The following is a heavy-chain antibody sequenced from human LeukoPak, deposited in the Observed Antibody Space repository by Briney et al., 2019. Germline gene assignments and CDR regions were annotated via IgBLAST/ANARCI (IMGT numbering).Heavy chain of an antibody. V-gene: IGHV3-23*01. CDR1: GFTFSSYA. CDR2: ISGSGGST. CDR3: AKDPRVGSRVATPCH. D-gene: IGHD5-24*01. J-gene: IGHJ4*02. Sequence: GGSLRPSCAASGFTFSSYAMSWVRQAPGKGLEWVSAISGSGGSTYYADSVKGRFTISRDNSKSTLFLQMNSLRAEDTAVYYCAKDPRVGSRVATPCHWGQGTLVTVSS.